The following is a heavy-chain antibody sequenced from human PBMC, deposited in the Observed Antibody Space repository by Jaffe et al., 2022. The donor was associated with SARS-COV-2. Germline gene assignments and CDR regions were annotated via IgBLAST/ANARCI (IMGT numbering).Heavy chain of an antibody. CDR3: ARDRGYGSGSFRHLED. V-gene: IGHV3-30*04. CDR1: GFPLSSYA. CDR2: ISYDGSNK. Sequence: QVQLVESGGGVVQPGRSLRLSCAASGFPLSSYAMHWVRQAPGKGLQWVAIISYDGSNKFYADSVKGRFTVSRDNSKNTLYLQMNSLRADDSAVYYCARDRGYGSGSFRHLEDWGQGTLVTVSS. D-gene: IGHD3-10*01. J-gene: IGHJ4*02.